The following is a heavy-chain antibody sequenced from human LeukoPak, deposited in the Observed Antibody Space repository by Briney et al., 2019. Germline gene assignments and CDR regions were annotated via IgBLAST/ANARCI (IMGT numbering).Heavy chain of an antibody. V-gene: IGHV3-11*04. Sequence: PGGSLRLSCAASGFNFSDYLMSWIRQAPGKGLQWLAYISKTGRGIEYAESVRGRFTISRDNAKNSLYLQMNSLRAEDTAVYYCARDHVRPRNYDFWSGYYTAYYYMDVWGKGTTVTVSS. CDR1: GFNFSDYL. J-gene: IGHJ6*03. CDR2: ISKTGRGI. CDR3: ARDHVRPRNYDFWSGYYTAYYYMDV. D-gene: IGHD3-3*01.